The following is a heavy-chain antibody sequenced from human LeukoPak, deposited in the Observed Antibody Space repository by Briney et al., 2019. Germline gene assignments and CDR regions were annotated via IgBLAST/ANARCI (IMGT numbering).Heavy chain of an antibody. Sequence: SETLSLTCAVYGGSFSGYYWSWIRQPPGKGLEWIGEINHSGSTNYNPSLKSRVTISVDTSKNQFSLKLSSVTAADTAVYYCARGIGYSSSRYRRNWFDPWGQGTLVTVSS. CDR3: ARGIGYSSSRYRRNWFDP. CDR1: GGSFSGYY. J-gene: IGHJ5*02. D-gene: IGHD6-13*01. CDR2: INHSGST. V-gene: IGHV4-34*01.